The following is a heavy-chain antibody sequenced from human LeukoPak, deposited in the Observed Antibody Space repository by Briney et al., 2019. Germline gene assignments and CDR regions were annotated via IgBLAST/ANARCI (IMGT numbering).Heavy chain of an antibody. J-gene: IGHJ5*02. Sequence: SETLSLTCTVSGGSISSYYWSWIRQPPGKGLEWIGYIYYSGSTNYNPSLKSRVTISVDTSKNQFSLKLSSVTAADTAVYYCARGKIGGIYYGSGSYYWWFDPWGQGTLVTVSS. CDR2: IYYSGST. V-gene: IGHV4-59*12. CDR1: GGSISSYY. D-gene: IGHD3-10*01. CDR3: ARGKIGGIYYGSGSYYWWFDP.